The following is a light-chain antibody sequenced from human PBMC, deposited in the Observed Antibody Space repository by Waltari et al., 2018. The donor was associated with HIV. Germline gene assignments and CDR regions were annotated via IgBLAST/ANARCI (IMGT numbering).Light chain of an antibody. CDR2: HVR. J-gene: IGLJ1*01. V-gene: IGLV2-14*03. CDR1: SCDIGVYHF. Sequence: QSALTQPASVPGSPGQSITISCTGTSCDIGVYHFVSWYQPHPGKVPKLIIYHVRNRPSGVSSRFSGSKSGNPASLTISGLQAEDEADYYCSSYTSSSPYVFGTGTKVTVL. CDR3: SSYTSSSPYV.